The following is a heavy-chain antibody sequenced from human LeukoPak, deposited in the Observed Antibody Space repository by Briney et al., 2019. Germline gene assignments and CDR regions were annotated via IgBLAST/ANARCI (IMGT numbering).Heavy chain of an antibody. V-gene: IGHV3-30*02. CDR1: GFTFSSYG. CDR2: IRYDGSNK. D-gene: IGHD1-26*01. CDR3: AKGSYYYYYYMDV. Sequence: GGSLRLSRAASGFTFSSYGMHWVRQAPGKGLEWVAFIRYDGSNKYYADSVKGRFTISRDNSKNTLYLQMNSLRAEDTAAYYCAKGSYYYYYYMDVWGKGTTVTVSS. J-gene: IGHJ6*03.